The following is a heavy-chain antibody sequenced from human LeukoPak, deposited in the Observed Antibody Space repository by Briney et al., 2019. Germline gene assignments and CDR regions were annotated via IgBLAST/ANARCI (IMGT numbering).Heavy chain of an antibody. Sequence: GGSLRLSCAASGCTFSSYAMSWVRQAPGKGLEWVSAISGSGDSTYYGDSVKGRFTISRDNSKNTLYLQMNSLRAEDTAVYYCAKTRPLDSSSWSHGDYWGQGTLVTVSS. CDR3: AKTRPLDSSSWSHGDY. CDR2: ISGSGDST. D-gene: IGHD6-13*01. V-gene: IGHV3-23*01. J-gene: IGHJ4*02. CDR1: GCTFSSYA.